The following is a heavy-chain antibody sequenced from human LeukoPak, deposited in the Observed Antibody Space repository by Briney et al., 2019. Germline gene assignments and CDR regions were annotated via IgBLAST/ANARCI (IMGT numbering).Heavy chain of an antibody. V-gene: IGHV1-18*01. D-gene: IGHD3-22*01. CDR2: ISAYNGNT. J-gene: IGHJ4*02. Sequence: ASVKVSCKASGYTFTSYGISWVRQAPGQGLEWMGWISAYNGNTNYAQKLQGRVTMTTDTSTSTAYMELRSLRSDDTAVYYCARGSYYYDSSGYYFDYWGREPWSPSPQ. CDR1: GYTFTSYG. CDR3: ARGSYYYDSSGYYFDY.